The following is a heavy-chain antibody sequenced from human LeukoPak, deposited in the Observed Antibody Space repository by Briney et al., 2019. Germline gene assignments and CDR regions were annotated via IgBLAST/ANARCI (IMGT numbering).Heavy chain of an antibody. V-gene: IGHV1-69*13. CDR1: GGTFSSYA. CDR3: ARGGGNMIVVAPFDY. Sequence: ASVKVSCKASGGTFSSYAISWVRQAPGQGLEWMGGIIPIFGTANYAQKFQGRVTITADESTNTAYMELSSLRSEDTAVYYCARGGGNMIVVAPFDYWGQGTLVTVSS. D-gene: IGHD3-22*01. J-gene: IGHJ4*02. CDR2: IIPIFGTA.